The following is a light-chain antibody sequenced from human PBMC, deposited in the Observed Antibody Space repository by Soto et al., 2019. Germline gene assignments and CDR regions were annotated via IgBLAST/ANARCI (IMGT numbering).Light chain of an antibody. CDR1: QSVSNNY. CDR3: QQYGSSPRT. J-gene: IGKJ1*01. CDR2: GAS. V-gene: IGKV3-20*01. Sequence: EIVLTQSPGTLSLSPGERATLSCRASQSVSNNYLAWYQQKSGQAPRLLIYGASNRVTGIPDRFSGSGSGTDFTLTISRLEPEDFAVYYCQQYGSSPRTFGQGTKVDNK.